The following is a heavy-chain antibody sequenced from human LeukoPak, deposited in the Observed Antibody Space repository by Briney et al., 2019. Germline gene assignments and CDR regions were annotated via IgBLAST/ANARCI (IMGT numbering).Heavy chain of an antibody. CDR1: GFTFRSYV. CDR2: ISGSGGST. Sequence: GGSLRLSCAASGFTFRSYVGTWVRQAPGKGLEWVSAISGSGGSTYYADSVKGRFTISRDNAKNSLSLQVNSLRADDTAVYYCARVGSIAAAGTPDYWGQGTLVTVSS. J-gene: IGHJ4*02. D-gene: IGHD6-13*01. CDR3: ARVGSIAAAGTPDY. V-gene: IGHV3-23*01.